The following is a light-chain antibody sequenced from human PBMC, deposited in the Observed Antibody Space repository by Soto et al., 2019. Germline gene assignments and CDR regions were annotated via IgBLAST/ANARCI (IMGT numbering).Light chain of an antibody. J-gene: IGKJ1*01. CDR1: QSISGT. CDR3: QQYDNWPWT. Sequence: ETVMTESPATLSVSPGGRATLSCMASQSISGTLAWYQQKPGQAPRLLIYSASRRATGFPARFSGSGSGTDFTLTISSLQSEDFAVYYCQQYDNWPWTFGQGTKVDIK. V-gene: IGKV3-15*01. CDR2: SAS.